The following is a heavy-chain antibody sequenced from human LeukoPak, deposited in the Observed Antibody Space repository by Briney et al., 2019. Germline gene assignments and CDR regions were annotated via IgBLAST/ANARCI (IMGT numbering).Heavy chain of an antibody. Sequence: GESLKISCKGSGYSFTSYWIGWVRQMPGKGLEWMGIIYSGDSDTRYSPSFQGQVTISADKSISTAYLQWSSLKASDTAMYYCARRRYSIAAESAFDVWGQGTMVTVSS. CDR2: IYSGDSDT. D-gene: IGHD6-13*01. V-gene: IGHV5-51*01. CDR1: GYSFTSYW. J-gene: IGHJ3*01. CDR3: ARRRYSIAAESAFDV.